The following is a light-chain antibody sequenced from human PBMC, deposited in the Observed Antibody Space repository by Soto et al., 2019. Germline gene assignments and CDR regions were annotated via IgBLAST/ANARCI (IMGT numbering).Light chain of an antibody. J-gene: IGKJ3*01. CDR2: GAS. CDR3: QHYSNSPPSVT. V-gene: IGKV3-20*01. CDR1: QSVSSGY. Sequence: EIVLTQSPNTLSLSPGERATLSCRASQSVSSGYLVWYQQKPGQAPRLLIYGASNRATGIPDRFSGSGSGTDFTLTISSLESEDFAVYYCQHYSNSPPSVTFGPGTKVDLK.